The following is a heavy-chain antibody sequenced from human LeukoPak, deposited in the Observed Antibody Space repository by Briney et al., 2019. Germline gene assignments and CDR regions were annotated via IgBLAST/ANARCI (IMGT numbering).Heavy chain of an antibody. J-gene: IGHJ4*02. CDR2: IYHSGST. Sequence: PSETLSLTCAVSGGSISSSNWWSWVRQPPGKGLEWIGEIYHSGSTNYNPSLKSRVAISVDKSKNQFSLKLSSVTAADTAVYYCATTGAAAGTALDYWGQGTLVTVSS. D-gene: IGHD6-13*01. CDR1: GGSISSSNW. CDR3: ATTGAAAGTALDY. V-gene: IGHV4-4*02.